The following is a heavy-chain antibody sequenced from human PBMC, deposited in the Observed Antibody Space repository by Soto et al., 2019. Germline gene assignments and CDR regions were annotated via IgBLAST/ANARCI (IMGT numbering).Heavy chain of an antibody. CDR3: AREGFWSGSDILDY. J-gene: IGHJ4*02. D-gene: IGHD3-3*01. CDR2: IWYDGSNK. V-gene: IGHV3-33*01. CDR1: GFTFSSYG. Sequence: GGSLRLSCAASGFTFSSYGMHWVRQAPGKGLEWVAVIWYDGSNKYYADSVKGRFTISRDNSKNTLYLQMNSLRAEDTAVYYCAREGFWSGSDILDYWGQGTLVTVSS.